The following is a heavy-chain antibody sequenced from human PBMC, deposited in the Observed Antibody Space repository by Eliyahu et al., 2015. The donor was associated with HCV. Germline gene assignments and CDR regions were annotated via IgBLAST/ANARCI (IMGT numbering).Heavy chain of an antibody. Sequence: QVQLQQWGAGLLKPSETLSLTCAVYGGSFSGYYWSWIRQPPGKGLEWIGEINHSGSTNYNPSLKSRVTISVDTSKNQFSLKLSSVTAADTAVYYCASLMITFGGAWGQGTLVTVSS. CDR2: INHSGST. D-gene: IGHD3-16*01. CDR1: GGSFSGYY. J-gene: IGHJ4*02. CDR3: ASLMITFGGA. V-gene: IGHV4-34*01.